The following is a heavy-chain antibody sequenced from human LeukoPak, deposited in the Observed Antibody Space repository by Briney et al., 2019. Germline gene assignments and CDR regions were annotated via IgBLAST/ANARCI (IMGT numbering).Heavy chain of an antibody. CDR1: GGSISRYY. Sequence: SETLSLTCTVSGGSISRYYWSWIRQPAGKGLEWIGRIHISGSTNYNPSLKSRVTMSVDTSKNQFSLKLSSVTAADTAVYYCARGYYDSSGYYYPDYWGQGTLVTVSS. J-gene: IGHJ4*02. D-gene: IGHD3-22*01. V-gene: IGHV4-4*07. CDR3: ARGYYDSSGYYYPDY. CDR2: IHISGST.